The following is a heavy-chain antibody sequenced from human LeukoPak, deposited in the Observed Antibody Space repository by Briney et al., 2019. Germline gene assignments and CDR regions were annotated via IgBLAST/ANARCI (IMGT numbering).Heavy chain of an antibody. V-gene: IGHV3-48*03. Sequence: GGSLRLSCAASGFTFSSYEMNWVRQAPGKGLEWVSYISSSGSTIYYADSVKGRFTISRDNSKNTLYLQMNSLRAEDTAVYYCAKSDGRTYDILTGWVNWGQGTLVTVSS. CDR2: ISSSGSTI. CDR1: GFTFSSYE. CDR3: AKSDGRTYDILTGWVN. J-gene: IGHJ4*02. D-gene: IGHD3-9*01.